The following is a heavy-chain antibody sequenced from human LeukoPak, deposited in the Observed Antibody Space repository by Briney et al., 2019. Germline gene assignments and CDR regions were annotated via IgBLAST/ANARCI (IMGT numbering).Heavy chain of an antibody. CDR1: GFTVSTNY. Sequence: QTGGSLRLSCAASGFTVSTNYMSWVRQAPGKGLEWVSVIYSDGRTYYADSVKGRFTISRDNSKNTLYLQMNSLRAEDTAVYYCARDSGRFDVFDIWGQGTMVTVSS. D-gene: IGHD3-10*01. V-gene: IGHV3-53*01. J-gene: IGHJ3*02. CDR3: ARDSGRFDVFDI. CDR2: IYSDGRT.